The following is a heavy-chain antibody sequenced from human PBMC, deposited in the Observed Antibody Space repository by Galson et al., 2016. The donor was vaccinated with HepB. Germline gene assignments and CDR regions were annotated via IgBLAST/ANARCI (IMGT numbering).Heavy chain of an antibody. J-gene: IGHJ6*02. CDR3: ARVPNLYSYAWSPYYYGMDV. CDR1: GFTFRNYA. D-gene: IGHD3-16*01. V-gene: IGHV3-23*01. CDR2: INGVDGTT. Sequence: SLRLSCAASGFTFRNYAMNWVRQAPGKGLKWVSTINGVDGTTFYADSVKGRFTISRDSSKNTLYLQMNSLRVEDTAVYYCARVPNLYSYAWSPYYYGMDVWGQGTTVTVSS.